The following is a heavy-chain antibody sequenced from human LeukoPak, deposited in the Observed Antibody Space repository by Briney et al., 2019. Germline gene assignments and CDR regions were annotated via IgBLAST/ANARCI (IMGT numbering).Heavy chain of an antibody. CDR2: ISGSGGST. CDR1: GFTFSSYA. CDR3: AKDRAYDFWSGYYTDWFDP. V-gene: IGHV3-23*01. J-gene: IGHJ5*02. D-gene: IGHD3-3*01. Sequence: GGSLRLSCAASGFTFSSYAMSWVRQAPGKGLEWVSAISGSGGSTYYADSVKGRFTISRDNSKNTLYLQMSSLRAEDTAVYYCAKDRAYDFWSGYYTDWFDPWGQGTLVTVSS.